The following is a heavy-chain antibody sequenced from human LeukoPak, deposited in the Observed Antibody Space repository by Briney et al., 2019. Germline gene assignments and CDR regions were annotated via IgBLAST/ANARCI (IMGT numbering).Heavy chain of an antibody. J-gene: IGHJ6*03. CDR1: GFTFSSYE. V-gene: IGHV3-48*03. Sequence: GGSLRLSCAASGFTFSSYEMNWVRQAPGKGLEWVSYISSSGSTIYYADSVKGRFTISRDNAKNSLYLQMNSLRAEDTAVYYCARDPLNSYSSSWYVSLGMDVWGKGTTVTISS. CDR3: ARDPLNSYSSSWYVSLGMDV. CDR2: ISSSGSTI. D-gene: IGHD6-13*01.